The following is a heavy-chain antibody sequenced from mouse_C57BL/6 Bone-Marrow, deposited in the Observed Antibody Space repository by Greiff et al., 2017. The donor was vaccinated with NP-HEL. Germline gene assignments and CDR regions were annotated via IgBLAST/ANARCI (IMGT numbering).Heavy chain of an antibody. J-gene: IGHJ2*01. CDR2: IRNKANGYTT. D-gene: IGHD1-1*01. Sequence: EVQLQQSGGGLVQPGGSLSLSCAASGFTFTDYYMSWVRQPPGKALEWLGFIRNKANGYTTEYSASVKGRFTISRDNSQSILYLQMNALRAEDSATYYCARSNYYYGSSYFDYWGQGTTLTVSS. V-gene: IGHV7-3*01. CDR3: ARSNYYYGSSYFDY. CDR1: GFTFTDYY.